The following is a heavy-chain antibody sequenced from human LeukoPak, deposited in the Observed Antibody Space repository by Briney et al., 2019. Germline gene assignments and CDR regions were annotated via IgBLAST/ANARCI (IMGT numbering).Heavy chain of an antibody. Sequence: GGSLRLSCAASGFTFSSYDMHWVRQATGKGLEWVSAIGTAGDTYYPGSVKGRFTISRENAKNSLYLQMNSLRAGDTAVYYCARGQLSRGGPLGFYGQHRIGAFDIWGQGTIVTVSS. CDR2: IGTAGDT. CDR3: ARGQLSRGGPLGFYGQHRIGAFDI. CDR1: GFTFSSYD. V-gene: IGHV3-13*01. J-gene: IGHJ3*02. D-gene: IGHD4-17*01.